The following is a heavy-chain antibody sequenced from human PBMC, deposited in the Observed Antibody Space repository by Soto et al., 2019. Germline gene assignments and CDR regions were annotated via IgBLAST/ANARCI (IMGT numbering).Heavy chain of an antibody. CDR1: GYTFTSYA. V-gene: IGHV1-69*13. J-gene: IGHJ4*02. D-gene: IGHD3-22*01. CDR2: IIPIFGTA. CDR3: AREYYDSSGYYLDY. Sequence: SVKVSCKASGYTFTSYAISWVRQAPGQGLEWMGGIIPIFGTANYAQKFQGRVTITADESTSTAYMELSSLRSEDTAVYYCAREYYDSSGYYLDYWGQGTLVTVSS.